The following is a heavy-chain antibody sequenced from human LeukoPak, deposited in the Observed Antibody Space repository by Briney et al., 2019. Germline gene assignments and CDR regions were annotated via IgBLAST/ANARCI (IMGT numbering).Heavy chain of an antibody. V-gene: IGHV3-7*01. J-gene: IGHJ4*02. D-gene: IGHD2-2*01. CDR2: IRQDGGEK. CDR3: ARHREGTTQVGLFNY. CDR1: GFTFTTYW. Sequence: GGSLRLSCEASGFTFTTYWMARVRQAPGKGREGVANIRQDGGEKYYVDSVKGRFTISRDNAHNSLYLHINSLGAEGTAVYYCARHREGTTQVGLFNYWGQGTLVTVSS.